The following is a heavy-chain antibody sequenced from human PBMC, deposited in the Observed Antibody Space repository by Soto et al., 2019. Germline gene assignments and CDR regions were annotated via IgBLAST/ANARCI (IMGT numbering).Heavy chain of an antibody. D-gene: IGHD2-15*01. Sequence: SETLSLTCTVSGGSMSSGDYNWSWIRQPPGKGLEWIGYIYYSGSTYYNPSLKSRVMISVDTSKNQFSLKLSSVTAADTAVYSCDRDVDATFHFDYWGQGTLVTVSS. V-gene: IGHV4-30-4*01. J-gene: IGHJ4*02. CDR1: GGSMSSGDYN. CDR3: DRDVDATFHFDY. CDR2: IYYSGST.